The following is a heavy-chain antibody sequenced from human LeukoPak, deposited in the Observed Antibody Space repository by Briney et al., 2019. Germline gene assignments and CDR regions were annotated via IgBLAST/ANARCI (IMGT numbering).Heavy chain of an antibody. D-gene: IGHD3-22*01. Sequence: ASVKVSCKASGYTFTGYYMHWVRQAPGQGLEWMGWINPNSGGTNYAQKFQGRVTMTGDTSISTAYMELSRLRSDDTAVYYCARGRGALDDYYDSSGLKYYFDYWGQGTLVTVSS. V-gene: IGHV1-2*02. CDR3: ARGRGALDDYYDSSGLKYYFDY. CDR1: GYTFTGYY. J-gene: IGHJ4*02. CDR2: INPNSGGT.